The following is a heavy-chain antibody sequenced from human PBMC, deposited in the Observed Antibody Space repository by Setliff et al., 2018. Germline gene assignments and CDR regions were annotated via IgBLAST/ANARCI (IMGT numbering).Heavy chain of an antibody. CDR2: IYHNGNT. CDR1: GGSISPYF. D-gene: IGHD3-16*01. Sequence: SETLSLTCSVSGGSISPYFWSWIRQPPGKGLEWIGYIYHNGNTNFNPSLKTRVTMSVDTSKNQFALNLTSVTAADTAVYYCVRDRTASYGLDVWGQGTTGTVS. CDR3: VRDRTASYGLDV. J-gene: IGHJ6*02. V-gene: IGHV4-59*01.